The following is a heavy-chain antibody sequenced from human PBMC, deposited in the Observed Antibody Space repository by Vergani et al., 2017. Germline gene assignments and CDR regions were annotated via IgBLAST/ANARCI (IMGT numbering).Heavy chain of an antibody. J-gene: IGHJ6*03. D-gene: IGHD2-2*01. CDR3: ARDRCSSTSCQERIYYMDV. V-gene: IGHV1-69*01. CDR1: GGTFSSYA. CDR2: IIPIFGTA. Sequence: QVQLVQSGAEVKKPGSSVKVSCKASGGTFSSYAISWVRQAPGQGLEWMGGIIPIFGTANYAQKFQGRVTITADESTSTAYMELSSLRSEDTAVYYCARDRCSSTSCQERIYYMDVWGKGTTVTVSS.